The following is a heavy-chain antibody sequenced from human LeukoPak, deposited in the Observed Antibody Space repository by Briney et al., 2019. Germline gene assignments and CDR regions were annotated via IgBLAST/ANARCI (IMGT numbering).Heavy chain of an antibody. Sequence: GGSLRLSCAASGFTFSSYGMSWVRQAPGKGLEWVSAISGSGGRTYYADSVKGRFTISRDNSKNTLYLQMNSLRAEDTAVYYCAKETGYSSCWHRDYWGQGTLVTVSS. CDR1: GFTFSSYG. V-gene: IGHV3-23*01. J-gene: IGHJ4*02. CDR2: ISGSGGRT. D-gene: IGHD6-19*01. CDR3: AKETGYSSCWHRDY.